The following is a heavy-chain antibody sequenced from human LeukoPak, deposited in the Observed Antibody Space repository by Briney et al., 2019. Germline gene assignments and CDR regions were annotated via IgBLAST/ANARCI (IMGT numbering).Heavy chain of an antibody. Sequence: GGSLRLSCAASGFTFDDYTMHWVRQAPGKGLEWVSLISWDGGSTYYADSVKGRFTISRDNSKNPLYLQMNSLRTEDTALYYCAKEGTVGANYGMDVWGQGTTVTVSS. J-gene: IGHJ6*02. CDR1: GFTFDDYT. CDR3: AKEGTVGANYGMDV. CDR2: ISWDGGST. V-gene: IGHV3-43*01. D-gene: IGHD1-26*01.